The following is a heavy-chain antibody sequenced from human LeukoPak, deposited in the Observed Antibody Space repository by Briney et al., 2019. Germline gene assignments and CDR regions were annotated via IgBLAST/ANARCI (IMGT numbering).Heavy chain of an antibody. CDR3: ARHGIRGYYYPPFDY. D-gene: IGHD3-22*01. CDR1: GGSISSSSYY. Sequence: SETLSLTCTVSGGSISSSSYYWGWIRQPPGKGLEWIGSIYYSGSTYYNPSLKSRVTISVDTSKNQFSLKLSSVTAADTAVYYCARHGIRGYYYPPFDYWAQGTLVTVSS. J-gene: IGHJ4*02. CDR2: IYYSGST. V-gene: IGHV4-39*01.